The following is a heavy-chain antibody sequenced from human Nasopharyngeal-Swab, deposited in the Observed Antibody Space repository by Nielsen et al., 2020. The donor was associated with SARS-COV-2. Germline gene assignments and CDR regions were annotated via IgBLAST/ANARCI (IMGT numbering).Heavy chain of an antibody. D-gene: IGHD6-13*01. CDR2: FDPEDGET. J-gene: IGHJ4*02. CDR1: GYTLTELS. Sequence: VKVSCKVSGYTLTELSVHWVRQAPGKGLEWMGGFDPEDGETIYAQKLQGRVTTTEDTSTDTAYMELSSLRSEDTAVYYCAFRWWRSSWYGDYWGQGTLVTVSS. CDR3: AFRWWRSSWYGDY. V-gene: IGHV1-24*01.